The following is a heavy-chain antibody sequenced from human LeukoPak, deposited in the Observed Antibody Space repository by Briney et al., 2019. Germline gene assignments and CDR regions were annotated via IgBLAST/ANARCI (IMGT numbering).Heavy chain of an antibody. D-gene: IGHD5-24*01. CDR2: ISWNSGSI. V-gene: IGHV3-9*01. CDR1: GFAFYDYA. CDR3: AKDMFSRDRYNRFDY. J-gene: IGHJ4*02. Sequence: SLRLSCAASGFAFYDYAMHWVRRAPGKGGGWGSGISWNSGSIGYSESVKGRFTISRDNAKTSLYLQINSLSAEDTALYYCAKDMFSRDRYNRFDYWGQGTLVTVSS.